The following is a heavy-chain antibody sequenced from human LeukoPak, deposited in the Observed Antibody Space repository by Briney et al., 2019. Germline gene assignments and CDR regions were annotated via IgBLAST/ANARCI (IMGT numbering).Heavy chain of an antibody. CDR3: ARVDILTGYYPPAEYFQH. J-gene: IGHJ1*01. V-gene: IGHV3-53*01. CDR2: ISGSGGST. D-gene: IGHD3-9*01. Sequence: GGSLRLSCAASGLIVSGNYMTWVRQAPGKGLEWVSAISGSGGSTYYADSVKGRFTISRDNSKNTLYLQMNSLRAEDTAVYYCARVDILTGYYPPAEYFQHWGQGTLVTVSS. CDR1: GLIVSGNY.